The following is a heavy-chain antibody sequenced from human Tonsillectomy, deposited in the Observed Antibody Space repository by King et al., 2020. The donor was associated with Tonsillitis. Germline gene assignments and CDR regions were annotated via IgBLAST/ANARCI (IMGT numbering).Heavy chain of an antibody. V-gene: IGHV3-33*05. D-gene: IGHD3-16*01. Sequence: VQLVESGGDVVKPGRSLRLSCEASGFTFSNFGLHWVRQAPGKGLEWVAGISCYGSNKYYEDSVKGRFNITRDNSKNTLYLQMNIMRAEDTAVYYCARPERKAPKYYYYGIDVWGQGTPVTVSS. CDR1: GFTFSNFG. CDR2: ISCYGSNK. CDR3: ARPERKAPKYYYYGIDV. J-gene: IGHJ6*02.